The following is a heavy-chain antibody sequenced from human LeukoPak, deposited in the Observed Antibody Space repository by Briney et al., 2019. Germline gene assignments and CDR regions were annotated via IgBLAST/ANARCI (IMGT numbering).Heavy chain of an antibody. CDR2: ISWNSGSI. CDR1: GFTFDDYA. Sequence: PGGSLRLSCAASGFTFDDYAMHWVRQAPGKGLEWVSGISWNSGSIGYADSVKGRFTISRDNSKNTLYLQMNSLRPEDTAVYYCAKGGTQLWFGTYYFNYWGQGTLVTVSS. V-gene: IGHV3-9*01. J-gene: IGHJ4*02. D-gene: IGHD5-18*01. CDR3: AKGGTQLWFGTYYFNY.